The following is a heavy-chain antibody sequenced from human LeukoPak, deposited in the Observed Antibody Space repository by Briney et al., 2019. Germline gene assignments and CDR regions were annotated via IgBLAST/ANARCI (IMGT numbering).Heavy chain of an antibody. D-gene: IGHD5-18*01. CDR3: AKDRDGGYSYGSVGDAFDI. V-gene: IGHV3-23*01. CDR1: GFTFSSYA. CDR2: ISGSGGST. J-gene: IGHJ3*02. Sequence: GGSLRLSCAASGFTFSSYAMSWVRQAPGKGLEWVSAISGSGGSTYYADSVKGRFTISRDNSKNTLYLQMNSLRAEDTAVYYCAKDRDGGYSYGSVGDAFDIWGQGTMVTVSS.